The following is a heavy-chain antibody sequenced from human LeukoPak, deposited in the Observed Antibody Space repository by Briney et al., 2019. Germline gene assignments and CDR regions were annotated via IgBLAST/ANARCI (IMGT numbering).Heavy chain of an antibody. D-gene: IGHD1-26*01. CDR1: GLTFSTYD. J-gene: IGHJ3*01. CDR2: IGKAGDT. Sequence: GGSLRLSCAASGLTFSTYDFHWVRHTTGKGLEWVSGIGKAGDTYYAGSVKGRFTISRENAKNSLYLEMDSLTIGDTAVYYCARGAHSGFDVWGQGTMVTVSS. CDR3: ARGAHSGFDV. V-gene: IGHV3-13*04.